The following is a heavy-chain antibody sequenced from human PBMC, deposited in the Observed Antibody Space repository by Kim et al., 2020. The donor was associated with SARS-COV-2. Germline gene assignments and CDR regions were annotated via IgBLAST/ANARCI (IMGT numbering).Heavy chain of an antibody. V-gene: IGHV4-61*01. CDR2: IYYSGST. D-gene: IGHD6-19*01. CDR1: GGSVSSGSYY. CDR3: ARVGSGWSEVDY. J-gene: IGHJ4*02. Sequence: SETLSLTCTVSGGSVSSGSYYWSWIRQPPGKGLEWIGYIYYSGSTNYNPSLKSRVTISVDTSKNQFSLKLSSVTAADTAVYYCARVGSGWSEVDYWGQGTLVTVSS.